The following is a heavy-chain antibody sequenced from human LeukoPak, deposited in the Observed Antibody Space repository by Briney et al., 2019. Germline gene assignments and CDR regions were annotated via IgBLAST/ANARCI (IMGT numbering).Heavy chain of an antibody. J-gene: IGHJ5*02. CDR3: ARHTAEKYNWFDR. V-gene: IGHV4-59*01. Sequence: SETLSLTCTVSGGSISSYYWSWIRQPPGKGLEWIGYIYYTGSTNYNPSLKSRFTISVDTSKNQFSLKLISVTAADTAVYYCARHTAEKYNWFDRWGQGTLVTVSS. CDR2: IYYTGST. D-gene: IGHD5-24*01. CDR1: GGSISSYY.